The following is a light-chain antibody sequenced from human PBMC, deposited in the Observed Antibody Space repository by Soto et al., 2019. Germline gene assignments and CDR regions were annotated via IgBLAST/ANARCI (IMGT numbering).Light chain of an antibody. CDR1: SSNIGSNT. J-gene: IGLJ2*01. CDR3: ATWDDSLNGPV. CDR2: SDN. V-gene: IGLV1-44*01. Sequence: QSVLTQPPSASGTPGQRVTISCSGSSSNIGSNTVNWYQQLLGTAPKLLIYSDNQRPSGVPDRFSGSKSGTSASLAISGLQSEDEADYYCATWDDSLNGPVFGGGTQLTVL.